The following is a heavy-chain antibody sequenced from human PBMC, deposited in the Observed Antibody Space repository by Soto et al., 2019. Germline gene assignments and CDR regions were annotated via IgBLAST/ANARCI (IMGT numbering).Heavy chain of an antibody. D-gene: IGHD2-15*01. CDR2: ISGASGTI. V-gene: IGHV3-48*01. J-gene: IGHJ6*02. CDR3: ARDRGYGYGMDV. CDR1: GFTFRNYN. Sequence: EVQLVESGGGLVQPGGSLRLSCAASGFTFRNYNMNWVRQAPGKGLEWLSYISGASGTIYYADSMQGRFTISRDNAKNSLYLQMNSLRAEDTAMYYCARDRGYGYGMDVWGQGTTVTVSS.